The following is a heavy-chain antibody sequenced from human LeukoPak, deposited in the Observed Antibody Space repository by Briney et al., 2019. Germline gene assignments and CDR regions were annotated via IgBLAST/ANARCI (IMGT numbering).Heavy chain of an antibody. J-gene: IGHJ4*02. CDR1: GGTFSSYA. CDR2: IIPIFGTA. V-gene: IGHV1-69*06. CDR3: ARAVVDTASFDY. D-gene: IGHD5-18*01. Sequence: EASVKVSCKASGGTFSSYAISWVRQAPGQGLEWMGGIIPIFGTANYAQKFQGRVTITADKSTSTAYMELSSLRSEDTAVYYCARAVVDTASFDYWGQGTLVTVSS.